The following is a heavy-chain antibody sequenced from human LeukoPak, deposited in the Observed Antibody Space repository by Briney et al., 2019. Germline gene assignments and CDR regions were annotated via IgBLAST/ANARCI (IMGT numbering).Heavy chain of an antibody. D-gene: IGHD1-26*01. CDR2: IDKKDKGYATAT. CDR1: GFTFSGSA. CDR3: TRDSGTYNWFDP. Sequence: GGSLKLSCAASGFTFSGSAIYWVRQSSGKGLEWVGQIDKKDKGYATATAYAVSVKGRFTISRDDSINTAYLQMKSLKTEDTALYYCTRDSGTYNWFDPWGQGTLVTVSS. V-gene: IGHV3-73*01. J-gene: IGHJ5*02.